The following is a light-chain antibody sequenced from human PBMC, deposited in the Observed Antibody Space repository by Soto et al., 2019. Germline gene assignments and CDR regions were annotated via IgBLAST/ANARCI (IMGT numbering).Light chain of an antibody. CDR2: VAS. CDR3: QQSYSSPWT. V-gene: IGKV1-39*01. Sequence: DIQMTQSPSSLSASVGDRVTITCRASQTITNSLNWYQQKPGKAPTLLIYVASTLLSWVPSRFTGGGSGTDFNIPIDSLQPDDVATCFCQQSYSSPWTFGQGTTV. J-gene: IGKJ1*01. CDR1: QTITNS.